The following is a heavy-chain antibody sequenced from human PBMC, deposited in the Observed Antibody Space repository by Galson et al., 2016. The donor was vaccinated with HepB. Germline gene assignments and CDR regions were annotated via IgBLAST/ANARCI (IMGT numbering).Heavy chain of an antibody. CDR2: SYYSGST. V-gene: IGHV4-61*01. D-gene: IGHD6-13*01. J-gene: IGHJ2*01. CDR3: SRGDSSWGYWYFDP. Sequence: SETLSLTCTVSGGSVSSGSYYWTWIRQPPGKGLEWIGYSYYSGSTNYNPSLKSRVPLSVATSKNQFSLRLSAVTAADTAVYYCSRGDSSWGYWYFDPWGRGTRVTVSS. CDR1: GGSVSSGSYY.